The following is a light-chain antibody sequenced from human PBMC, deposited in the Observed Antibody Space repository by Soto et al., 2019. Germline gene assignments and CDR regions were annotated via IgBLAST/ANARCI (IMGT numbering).Light chain of an antibody. V-gene: IGKV3-15*01. Sequence: IVITHSPATLSVSPGERATLSCRASQSVSSSLAWYQQKPGQAPRLLIYGASTRATGIPARFSGSGSGTEFTLTISSLQSEDFAVYYCQQYNNWPFPFTFGGGTKVAIK. CDR3: QQYNNWPFPFT. CDR1: QSVSSS. J-gene: IGKJ4*01. CDR2: GAS.